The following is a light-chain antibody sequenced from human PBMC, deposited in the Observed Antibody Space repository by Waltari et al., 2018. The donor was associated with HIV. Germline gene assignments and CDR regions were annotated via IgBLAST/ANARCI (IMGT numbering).Light chain of an antibody. CDR2: AAS. CDR1: QGISSY. CDR3: QQLNSYIVIT. V-gene: IGKV1-9*01. Sequence: DIQLTQSPSFLSASVGDRVTITCRASQGISSYLAWYQQKPGKAPKLLIYAASTLQSGVPSRFSGSGSGTEFTLTISSLQPEDFATYYCQQLNSYIVITFGQGTRLEIK. J-gene: IGKJ5*01.